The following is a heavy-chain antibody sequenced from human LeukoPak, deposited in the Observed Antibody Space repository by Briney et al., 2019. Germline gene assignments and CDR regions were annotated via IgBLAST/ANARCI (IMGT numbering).Heavy chain of an antibody. D-gene: IGHD2-8*01. V-gene: IGHV4-38-2*01. Sequence: SETLSLTXAVSGYSISSGHYWGWIRQPPGKGLEWIGSIYHSGSSYHNPSLKSRVTISVDTSTNQFFLRLSSVTAADAAVYYCARHGVSYTDPFDIWGQGTAVTVSS. CDR1: GYSISSGHY. CDR2: IYHSGSS. CDR3: ARHGVSYTDPFDI. J-gene: IGHJ3*02.